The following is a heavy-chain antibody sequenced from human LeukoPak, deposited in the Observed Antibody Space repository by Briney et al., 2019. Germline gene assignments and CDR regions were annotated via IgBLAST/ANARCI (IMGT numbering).Heavy chain of an antibody. D-gene: IGHD6-19*01. CDR1: GFAVSSYA. Sequence: PGGSLRLSCAASGFAVSSYAMSWVRQAPGKGLEWVSVISGSGGSTDYADSVKGRFTISRDNSKNTLYLQMNSLRAEDTAVYYCAAGSAWYRLDYWGQGTLVTVSS. CDR3: AAGSAWYRLDY. J-gene: IGHJ4*02. V-gene: IGHV3-23*01. CDR2: ISGSGGST.